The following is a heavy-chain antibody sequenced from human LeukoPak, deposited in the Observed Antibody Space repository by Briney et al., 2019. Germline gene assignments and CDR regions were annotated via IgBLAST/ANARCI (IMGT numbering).Heavy chain of an antibody. D-gene: IGHD3-10*01. CDR3: TRDSGTTGEVKFDP. J-gene: IGHJ5*02. CDR2: IYGGGTI. V-gene: IGHV4-4*07. Sequence: PSETLSLTCTVSGGSISKKYWAWVRQSAGKGLEWIGRIYGGGTITYNPSLKSRVTMSVDTSKNQFSLRLTSVTAADTALYYCTRDSGTTGEVKFDPWGQGILVTVSS. CDR1: GGSISKKY.